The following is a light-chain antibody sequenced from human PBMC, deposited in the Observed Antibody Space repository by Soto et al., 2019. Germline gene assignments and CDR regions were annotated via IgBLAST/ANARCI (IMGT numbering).Light chain of an antibody. CDR1: QSIGSS. J-gene: IGKJ5*01. CDR2: EAS. V-gene: IGKV3-11*01. Sequence: EIVLTQSACTLSLSSGDRATLSWRASQSIGSSLAWYQHRPGKAPRLLISEASARATGIPARFSGSGSGTDFTLNIFSLQTEDSAVYFWQQRGEWPPGATFGQGHDWRL. CDR3: QQRGEWPPGAT.